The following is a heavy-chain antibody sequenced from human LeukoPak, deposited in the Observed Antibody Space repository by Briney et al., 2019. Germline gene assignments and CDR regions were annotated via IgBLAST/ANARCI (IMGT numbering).Heavy chain of an antibody. CDR2: ISSSSSYI. V-gene: IGHV3-21*06. CDR3: ARARAPVTRISSFDI. Sequence: GGSLRLSCAASGFTFSSYTMNWVRQAPGKGLEWVSSISSSSSYIFYADSVKGRFTISRDNAKNSLYLQMNSLRAEDTAVYYCARARAPVTRISSFDIWGQGTMVTVSS. CDR1: GFTFSSYT. D-gene: IGHD4-17*01. J-gene: IGHJ3*02.